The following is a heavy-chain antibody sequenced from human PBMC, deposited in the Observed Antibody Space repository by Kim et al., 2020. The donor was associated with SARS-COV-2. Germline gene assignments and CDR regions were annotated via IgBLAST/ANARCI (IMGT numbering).Heavy chain of an antibody. CDR3: ASPLYCGDGSCYS. V-gene: IGHV3-33*01. D-gene: IGHD2-15*01. CDR1: GFTFSNYG. CDR2: IWYDGNKN. J-gene: IGHJ4*02. Sequence: GGSLRLSCAASGFTFSNYGMHWVRQAPGKGLEWVAVIWYDGNKNYYTDSVKGRFTISRDNSKNTVYLQMNSLRAEDTAVYYCASPLYCGDGSCYSWGQGT.